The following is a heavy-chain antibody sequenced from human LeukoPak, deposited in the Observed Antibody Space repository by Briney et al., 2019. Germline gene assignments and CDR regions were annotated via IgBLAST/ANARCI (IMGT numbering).Heavy chain of an antibody. D-gene: IGHD3-9*01. J-gene: IGHJ4*02. V-gene: IGHV1-2*02. CDR1: GYFFTGYH. CDR3: ARGEGKRYFDWFFY. Sequence: ASVKVTCKASGYFFTGYHMHWVRQAPGQGLEWMGWINPNNGGTDYAQKFQGRVTMTRDTSISTAYMELSRLTSDDTAVYFCARGEGKRYFDWFFYWGQGNMVSVSS. CDR2: INPNNGGT.